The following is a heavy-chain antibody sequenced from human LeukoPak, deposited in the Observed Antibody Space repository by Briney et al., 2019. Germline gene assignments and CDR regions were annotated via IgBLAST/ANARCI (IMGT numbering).Heavy chain of an antibody. Sequence: SVKVSCKASGGTFISYTISWVRQAPGQGREWMGRIIPILRIANYAQKFQGRVTITADKSTSTAYMELSSLRSEDTAVYYCAAQEAFDIWGQGTMVTVSS. CDR1: GGTFISYT. J-gene: IGHJ3*02. CDR3: AAQEAFDI. V-gene: IGHV1-69*02. CDR2: IIPILRIA.